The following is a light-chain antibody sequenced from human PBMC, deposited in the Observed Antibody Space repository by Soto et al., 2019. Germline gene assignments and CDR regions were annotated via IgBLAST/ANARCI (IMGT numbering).Light chain of an antibody. CDR1: YSDVGYYNY. Sequence: QSALTQPAFVSGSPGQSITISCTGTYSDVGYYNYVSWFQQHPGKAPQLIIYEVSNRPLGISNRFSASKSGNTASLTISGLQADDEADYYCGSYTDSDSPWVFGGGTKVTVL. CDR2: EVS. V-gene: IGLV2-14*01. J-gene: IGLJ3*02. CDR3: GSYTDSDSPWV.